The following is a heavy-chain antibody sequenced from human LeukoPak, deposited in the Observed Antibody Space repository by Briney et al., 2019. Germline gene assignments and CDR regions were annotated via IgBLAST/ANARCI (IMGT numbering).Heavy chain of an antibody. CDR3: AADILTGLNRYYMDV. V-gene: IGHV4-61*02. CDR1: GGSISSSSYY. Sequence: SETLSLTCTVSGGSISSSSYYWSWIRQPAGKGLEWIGRIYTSGSTNYNPSLKSRVTISVDTSKNQFSLKLSSVTAADTAVYYCAADILTGLNRYYMDVWGKGTTVTVSS. CDR2: IYTSGST. J-gene: IGHJ6*03. D-gene: IGHD3-9*01.